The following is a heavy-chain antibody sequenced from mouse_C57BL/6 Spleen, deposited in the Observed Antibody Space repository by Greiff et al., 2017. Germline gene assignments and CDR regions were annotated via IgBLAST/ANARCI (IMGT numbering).Heavy chain of an antibody. CDR1: GYTFTSYW. D-gene: IGHD3-2*02. V-gene: IGHV1-74*01. CDR2: IHTSDSDN. J-gene: IGHJ2*01. Sequence: VQLQQPGAELVKPGASVKVSCKASGYTFTSYWMHWVKQRPGQGLEWIGRIHTSDSDNNYTQKLKGEATLTVDKSSSTAYMQISSLTSDDSADYYCGIWGSGYPFDYWGQGTTLTVSS. CDR3: GIWGSGYPFDY.